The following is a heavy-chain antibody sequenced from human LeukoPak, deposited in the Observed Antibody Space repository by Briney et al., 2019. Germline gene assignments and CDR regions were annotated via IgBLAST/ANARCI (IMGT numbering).Heavy chain of an antibody. CDR2: IYYSGSI. CDR1: GASISSYY. V-gene: IGHV4-59*01. J-gene: IGHJ4*02. CDR3: ARMGDGYNLRCFDY. Sequence: PSETLSLTCSVSGASISSYYWSWIRQPPGRGLEWIGYIYYSGSINYNPSLKSRVTISADTSKNQFSLKLTSVTAADTAVYYCARMGDGYNLRCFDYWGQGTLVTVSS. D-gene: IGHD5-24*01.